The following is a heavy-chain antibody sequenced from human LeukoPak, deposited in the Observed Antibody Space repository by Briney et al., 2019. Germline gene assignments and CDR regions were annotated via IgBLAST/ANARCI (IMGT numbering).Heavy chain of an antibody. J-gene: IGHJ4*02. V-gene: IGHV3-30*18. D-gene: IGHD1-1*01. Sequence: PGGSLRLSCAASGFTFSSHGMHWVRQAPGKGLEWVAVISDDGRTEYYADSVKGRFTISRDNSKNTVSLQMNSLRDDDTAVFYCTKEGATGRRYNFDYWGQGTLVTVSS. CDR1: GFTFSSHG. CDR2: ISDDGRTE. CDR3: TKEGATGRRYNFDY.